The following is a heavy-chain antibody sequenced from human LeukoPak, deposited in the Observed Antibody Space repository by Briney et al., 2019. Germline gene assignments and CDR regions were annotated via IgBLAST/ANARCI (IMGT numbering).Heavy chain of an antibody. D-gene: IGHD3-10*01. J-gene: IGHJ4*02. CDR1: GFTFDDYA. CDR3: AKDMIPIYYGSGSPLDY. Sequence: GGSLRLSCAASGFTFDDYAMHWVRQAPGKGLEWVSGISWNSGSIGYADSVKGRFTTSRDNAKNSLYLQMNSLRAEDTALYYCAKDMIPIYYGSGSPLDYWGQGTLVTVSS. CDR2: ISWNSGSI. V-gene: IGHV3-9*01.